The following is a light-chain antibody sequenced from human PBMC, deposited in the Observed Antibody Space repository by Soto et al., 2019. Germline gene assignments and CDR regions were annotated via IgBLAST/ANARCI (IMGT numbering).Light chain of an antibody. CDR3: VLYYGGAHVV. J-gene: IGLJ2*01. V-gene: IGLV7-43*01. CDR2: STT. CDR1: PGPVTTSHY. Sequence: QAVVTQEPSLTVSPGGTVTLTCASSPGPVTTSHYPNWFQQKPGQPPRSLIYSTTNTHSWTPARVSGSLLGGKAALTLSGVLPEDEADYYCVLYYGGAHVVFGGGTKLTVL.